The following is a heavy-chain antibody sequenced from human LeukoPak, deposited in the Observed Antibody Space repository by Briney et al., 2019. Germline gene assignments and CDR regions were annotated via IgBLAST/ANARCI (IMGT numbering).Heavy chain of an antibody. J-gene: IGHJ4*02. Sequence: PGGSLRLSCAASRFTFNNYGMHWVRQAPGKGLEWVANIKQDGSEKYYVDSVKGRFTISRDNAKNSLYLQMNSLRAEDTAVYYCARGRVYSSGWTPLPLVYWGQGTLVTVSS. D-gene: IGHD6-19*01. CDR2: IKQDGSEK. CDR1: RFTFNNYG. V-gene: IGHV3-7*01. CDR3: ARGRVYSSGWTPLPLVY.